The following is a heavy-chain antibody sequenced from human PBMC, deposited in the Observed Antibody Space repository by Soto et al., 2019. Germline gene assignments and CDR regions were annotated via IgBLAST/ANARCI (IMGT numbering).Heavy chain of an antibody. Sequence: GGSLRLSCAASGISFSGSGIHWVRQASGKGLEWVGRIRAKTNNYATAYAASVQGRLTISRDDSKSTAYLQMNSLKPEDTAVYYCTRLHFIVEPGINYWGQGTLVTVSS. CDR3: TRLHFIVEPGINY. V-gene: IGHV3-73*01. CDR2: IRAKTNNYAT. D-gene: IGHD6-13*01. J-gene: IGHJ4*02. CDR1: GISFSGSG.